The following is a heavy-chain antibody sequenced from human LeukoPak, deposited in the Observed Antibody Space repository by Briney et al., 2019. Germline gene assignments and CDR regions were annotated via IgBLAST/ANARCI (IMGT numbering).Heavy chain of an antibody. V-gene: IGHV3-30*02. CDR2: IRYDANIE. J-gene: IGHJ3*02. CDR3: AKFSRDIGGSYYVAFDI. D-gene: IGHD1-26*01. Sequence: GGSLRLSCAVSGFSFSSYGMHWVRQAPGKGLEWVAFIRYDANIEYYADSVKGRFTISRDNSKNTLYLQMNSLRAEDTAVYYCAKFSRDIGGSYYVAFDIWGQGTMVTVSS. CDR1: GFSFSSYG.